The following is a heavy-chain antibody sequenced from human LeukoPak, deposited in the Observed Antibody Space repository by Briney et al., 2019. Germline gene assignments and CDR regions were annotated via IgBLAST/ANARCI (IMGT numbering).Heavy chain of an antibody. CDR2: INHSGST. V-gene: IGHV4-34*01. CDR1: VGSFSGYY. D-gene: IGHD3-10*01. Sequence: SETLSLTCAVYVGSFSGYYWSWIRQPPGKGLEWIGEINHSGSTNYNPSPKSRVTISVDTSKNQFSLKLRSVTAADTAVYYCARELGYYGSGSPIGYYYYMDVWGKGTTVTVSS. J-gene: IGHJ6*03. CDR3: ARELGYYGSGSPIGYYYYMDV.